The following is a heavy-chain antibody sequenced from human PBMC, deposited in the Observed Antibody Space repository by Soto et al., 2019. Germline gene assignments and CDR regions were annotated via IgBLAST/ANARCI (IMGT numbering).Heavy chain of an antibody. CDR3: ASADYYDSSGYY. Sequence: EVQLVESGGGLVQPGGSLRLSCAASGSTFSSYSMNWVRQAPGKGLEWVSYISSSSSTIYYADSVKGRFTISRDNAKNSLYLQMNSLRDEDTAVYYCASADYYDSSGYYWGQGTLVTVSS. J-gene: IGHJ4*02. CDR2: ISSSSSTI. D-gene: IGHD3-22*01. CDR1: GSTFSSYS. V-gene: IGHV3-48*02.